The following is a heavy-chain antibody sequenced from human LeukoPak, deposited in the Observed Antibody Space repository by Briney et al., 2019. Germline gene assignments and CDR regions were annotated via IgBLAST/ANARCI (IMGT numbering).Heavy chain of an antibody. V-gene: IGHV4-28*05. Sequence: SDTLSLTCAVSGYSISSSNWWGWIRQPPGKGLGWIGYIYYSGSIYYNPSLKSRVTMSVDTSKNQFSLKLRSVTAVDTAVYYCATWPPIRSSSSWFYYWGQGTLVTVSS. CDR2: IYYSGSI. CDR1: GYSISSSNW. D-gene: IGHD6-13*01. CDR3: ATWPPIRSSSSWFYY. J-gene: IGHJ4*02.